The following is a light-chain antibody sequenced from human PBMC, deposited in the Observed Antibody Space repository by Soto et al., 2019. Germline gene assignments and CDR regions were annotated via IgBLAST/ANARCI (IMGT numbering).Light chain of an antibody. CDR3: QQRSNWPLT. CDR1: QSAYTN. J-gene: IGKJ4*01. Sequence: EIVMTQSPATLSVSPGERATLSCRASQSAYTNVAWYQQKPGQAPRLLIYGASTRATGIPARFSGSGSGTEFTLTISSLEPEDFAVYYCQQRSNWPLTFGGGTKVDIK. V-gene: IGKV3-15*01. CDR2: GAS.